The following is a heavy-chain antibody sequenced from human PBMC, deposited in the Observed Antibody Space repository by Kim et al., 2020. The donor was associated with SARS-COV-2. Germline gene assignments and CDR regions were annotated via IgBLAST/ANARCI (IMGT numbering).Heavy chain of an antibody. CDR2: INPSGVST. CDR3: ARESDVDTAMVTENWFDP. V-gene: IGHV1-46*01. J-gene: IGHJ5*02. D-gene: IGHD5-18*01. Sequence: ASVKVSCKASGYTFTSYYMHWVRQAPGQGREWMGIINPSGVSTSYAQKVQGRVTMTRDTSTSTVYMELSSLRSEDTAVYYCARESDVDTAMVTENWFDPWGQGTLVTVSS. CDR1: GYTFTSYY.